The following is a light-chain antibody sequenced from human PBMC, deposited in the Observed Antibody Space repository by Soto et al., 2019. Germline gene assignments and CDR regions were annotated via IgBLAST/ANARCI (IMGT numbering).Light chain of an antibody. V-gene: IGKV1-9*01. CDR2: AVY. CDR3: QQFDSYPVT. Sequence: DIQLTQSPSFLSASVGDRVTITCRASQGVSGHLAWYQQEPGKAPKLLIYAVYTLQSGVPSRFRGSGSGTEFTLTISSLQPEDFATYYCQQFDSYPVTFGGGTKVEIK. J-gene: IGKJ4*01. CDR1: QGVSGH.